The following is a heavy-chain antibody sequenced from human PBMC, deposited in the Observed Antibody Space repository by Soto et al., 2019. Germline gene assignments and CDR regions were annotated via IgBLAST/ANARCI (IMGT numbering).Heavy chain of an antibody. J-gene: IGHJ6*02. V-gene: IGHV4-34*01. D-gene: IGHD3-22*01. CDR2: INHSGST. Sequence: SETLSLTCAVYGGSFSGYYWSWIRQPPGKGLEWIGEINHSGSTNYNPSLKSRVTISVDTSKNQFSLKLSSVTAADTAVYYCARTCSPYDYDSSRYYASGQGTTVTGS. CDR1: GGSFSGYY. CDR3: ARTCSPYDYDSSRYYA.